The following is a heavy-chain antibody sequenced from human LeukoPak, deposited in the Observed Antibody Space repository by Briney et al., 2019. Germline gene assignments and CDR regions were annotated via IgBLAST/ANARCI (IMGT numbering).Heavy chain of an antibody. CDR1: GNSISSGDNY. D-gene: IGHD3-22*01. CDR2: IFRSGST. V-gene: IGHV4-38-2*02. CDR3: ARANYYDSSGYSRGAFDI. Sequence: SETLSLTCTVSGNSISSGDNYWSWIRQPAGKGLEWIGNIFRSGSTYYNTSLKSRVTISVDTSKNQFSLKLSSVTAADTAVYYCARANYYDSSGYSRGAFDIWGQGTMVTVSS. J-gene: IGHJ3*02.